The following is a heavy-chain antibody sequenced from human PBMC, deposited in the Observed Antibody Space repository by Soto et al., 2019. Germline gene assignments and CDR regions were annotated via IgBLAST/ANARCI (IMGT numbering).Heavy chain of an antibody. Sequence: PSETLSLTCAVYGGSFSGYYWSWISQPPGKGLEWIGEINHSGSTNYNPSLKSRVTISVYTSKNQFSLKLSPVTAAGTGVYYCARGRGRAYYYGMEVWGQGTTVTVSS. J-gene: IGHJ6*02. D-gene: IGHD3-10*01. V-gene: IGHV4-34*01. CDR3: ARGRGRAYYYGMEV. CDR1: GGSFSGYY. CDR2: INHSGST.